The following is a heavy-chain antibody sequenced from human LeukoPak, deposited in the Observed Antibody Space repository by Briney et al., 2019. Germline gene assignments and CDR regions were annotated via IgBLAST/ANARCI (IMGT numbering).Heavy chain of an antibody. D-gene: IGHD1-26*01. CDR1: GFTFSSYG. V-gene: IGHV3-30*18. J-gene: IGHJ4*02. Sequence: GGSLRLSCAASGFTFSSYGMHWVRQAPGKGLEWVAVISYDGSNKYYADSVKGRFTISRDNSKNTLYLQMNSLRAEDTAVYYCAKLGGSGSYHLDYWGQGTLVTVSS. CDR2: ISYDGSNK. CDR3: AKLGGSGSYHLDY.